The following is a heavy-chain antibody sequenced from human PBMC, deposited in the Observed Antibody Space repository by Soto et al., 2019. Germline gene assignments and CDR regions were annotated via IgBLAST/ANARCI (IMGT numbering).Heavy chain of an antibody. CDR1: GFTFSSYW. CDR3: ARGIAVASNYYYYGMDV. J-gene: IGHJ6*02. V-gene: IGHV3-74*01. CDR2: INSDGSST. Sequence: EVQLVESGGGLVQPGGSLRLSCAASGFTFSSYWMHWVRQAPGKGLVWVSRINSDGSSTSYADSVKGRFTISRDNAKNTLYLQTNSLRAEDTAVYYCARGIAVASNYYYYGMDVWGQGTTVTVSS. D-gene: IGHD6-19*01.